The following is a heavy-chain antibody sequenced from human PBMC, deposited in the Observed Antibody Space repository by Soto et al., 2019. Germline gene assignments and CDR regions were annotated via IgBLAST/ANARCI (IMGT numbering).Heavy chain of an antibody. J-gene: IGHJ6*04. CDR3: ARVSGYGDSLDV. D-gene: IGHD4-17*01. CDR2: ISSSSSYI. Sequence: LSCAASGFTFSSYSMNWVRQAPGKGLEWVSSISSSSSYIYYADSAKGRFTISRDNAKNSLYLQMNSLRAEDTAVYYCARVSGYGDSLDVWGKGTTVTVSS. V-gene: IGHV3-21*01. CDR1: GFTFSSYS.